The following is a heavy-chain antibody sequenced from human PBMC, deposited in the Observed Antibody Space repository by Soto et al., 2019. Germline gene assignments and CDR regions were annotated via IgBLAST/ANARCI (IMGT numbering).Heavy chain of an antibody. CDR3: SSTLPPLDY. Sequence: QVQLVQSGAEVKKPGASVKVSCKASGYTFSSYGISWVRQAAGQGLEWMGWSSAYNANTNYAQKLQGRVTITTDTSTRTAYMPLRRLTSDATAVYSCSSTLPPLDYWGQATLVTVSS. D-gene: IGHD1-26*01. J-gene: IGHJ4*02. CDR1: GYTFSSYG. CDR2: SSAYNANT. V-gene: IGHV1-18*01.